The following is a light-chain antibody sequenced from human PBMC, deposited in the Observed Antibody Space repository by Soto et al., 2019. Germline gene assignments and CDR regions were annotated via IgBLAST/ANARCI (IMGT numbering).Light chain of an antibody. CDR1: QSVSSY. V-gene: IGKV3-11*01. CDR3: QQRSNWPPDKYT. Sequence: EIVLTQPPATLSLSPGERATLSCRASQSVSSYLAWYQQKPGQAPRLLIYDASNRATGIPARFSGSGSGTDFTLTISSLEPEDFAVYYCQQRSNWPPDKYTFGQGTKLEI. J-gene: IGKJ2*01. CDR2: DAS.